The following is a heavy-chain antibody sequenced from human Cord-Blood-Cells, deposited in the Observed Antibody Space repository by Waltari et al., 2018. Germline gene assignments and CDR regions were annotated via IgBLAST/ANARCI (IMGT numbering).Heavy chain of an antibody. Sequence: QVQLQQWGAGLLKPSETLSLTCAVYGGSFSGYYWSWIRQPPGKGLEWIGEINHSGSTNHNPSLKSRVTIAVDTSKNQFSLKLSSVTAADTAVYYCALVGATLHGDYWGQGTLVTVSS. CDR3: ALVGATLHGDY. CDR1: GGSFSGYY. CDR2: INHSGST. V-gene: IGHV4-34*01. D-gene: IGHD1-26*01. J-gene: IGHJ4*02.